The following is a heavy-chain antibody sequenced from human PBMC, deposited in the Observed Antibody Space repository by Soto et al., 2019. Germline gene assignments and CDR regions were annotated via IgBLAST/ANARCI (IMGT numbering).Heavy chain of an antibody. Sequence: QVQLVQSGAEVKKPGSSVKVSCKASGGTFSSYTISWVRQAPGQGLEWMGRIIPILGIANYAQKFQGRVTITADKSTSTAYMELSSLRSEDTAVYYCAVPRYCSSTSCYFGSYYYGMDVWGQGTTVTVSS. V-gene: IGHV1-69*02. D-gene: IGHD2-2*01. CDR1: GGTFSSYT. J-gene: IGHJ6*02. CDR2: IIPILGIA. CDR3: AVPRYCSSTSCYFGSYYYGMDV.